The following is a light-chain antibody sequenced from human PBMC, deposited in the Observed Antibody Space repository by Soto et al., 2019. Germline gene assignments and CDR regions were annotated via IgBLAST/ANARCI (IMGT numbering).Light chain of an antibody. Sequence: DIQMTQSPSSLSASVGDRVTITCRASQGISNYLAWYQQKPGKVPKLLIYAASTLQPGVPSRFSGSGSWTDFTLTINSLQPEDVATYYCQKDNSGPSTFGGGTKVEIK. V-gene: IGKV1-27*01. CDR1: QGISNY. J-gene: IGKJ4*01. CDR2: AAS. CDR3: QKDNSGPST.